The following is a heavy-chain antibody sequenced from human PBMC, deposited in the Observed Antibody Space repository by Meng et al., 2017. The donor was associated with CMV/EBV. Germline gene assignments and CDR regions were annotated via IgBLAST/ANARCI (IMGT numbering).Heavy chain of an antibody. V-gene: IGHV3-7*01. J-gene: IGHJ4*02. CDR1: GFSFSSYW. CDR3: ARDLYCSSISCYTGDYFDY. Sequence: GVSLKISCAASGFSFSSYWMSWVRQAPGKGLEWVANIKPDGSEKYSVDSVKGRFTVSRDNAKNSLDLQMNSLRAEDTAVYYCARDLYCSSISCYTGDYFDYWGRGTLVTVSS. CDR2: IKPDGSEK. D-gene: IGHD2-2*01.